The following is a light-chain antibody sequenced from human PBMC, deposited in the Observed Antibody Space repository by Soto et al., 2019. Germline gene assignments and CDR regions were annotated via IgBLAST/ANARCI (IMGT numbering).Light chain of an antibody. V-gene: IGKV3-20*01. CDR2: GAS. J-gene: IGKJ1*01. CDR3: QRYGSSGT. CDR1: QSISSSY. Sequence: IVLTQFPGTRSLSPGERAPLSWRASQSISSSYLAWYQQTPGQAPRLLIYGASRRATGIADRFSGSGSGTDFTITISRIEPEDVAVYYCQRYGSSGTFGQGTKVDIK.